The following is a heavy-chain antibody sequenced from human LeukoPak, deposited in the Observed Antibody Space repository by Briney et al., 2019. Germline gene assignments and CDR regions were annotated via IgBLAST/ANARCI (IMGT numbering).Heavy chain of an antibody. CDR2: IYHSGST. CDR1: GGSISSGSYY. Sequence: SQTLSLTCTVSGGSISSGSYYWSWIRQPPGKGLEWIGYIYHSGSTYYNPSLKSRVTTSVDRSKNQFSLKLSSVTAADTAVYYCARKAGRPAANWFDPWGQGTLVTVSS. J-gene: IGHJ5*02. CDR3: ARKAGRPAANWFDP. D-gene: IGHD2-2*01. V-gene: IGHV4-30-2*01.